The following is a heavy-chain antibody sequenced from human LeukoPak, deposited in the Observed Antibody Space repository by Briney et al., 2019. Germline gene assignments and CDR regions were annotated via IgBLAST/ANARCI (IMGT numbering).Heavy chain of an antibody. V-gene: IGHV3-30*18. Sequence: PGRSLRLSCAASGFTFSSYGLHWVRQAPGKGLEGVAVISYDGGNKYYADSVKGRFTISRDNSKNTLYLQMNSLRGEDTAVYYCAKGGESSGYYGGPDYWGQGTLVTVSS. CDR3: AKGGESSGYYGGPDY. CDR2: ISYDGGNK. J-gene: IGHJ4*02. D-gene: IGHD3-22*01. CDR1: GFTFSSYG.